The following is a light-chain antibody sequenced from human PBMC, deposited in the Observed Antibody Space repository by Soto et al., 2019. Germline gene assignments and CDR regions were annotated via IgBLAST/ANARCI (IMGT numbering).Light chain of an antibody. CDR2: AAS. J-gene: IGKJ4*01. CDR3: QQRDSWPLT. Sequence: DIQMTQSPSALSASVGDRVTITCRASQNIRSYLNWYQQKAGKAPKLLIYAASSLESGVPARFTGSGSGTDFTLTIRSLEPEDFAIYYCQQRDSWPLTFGGGTKVDIK. CDR1: QNIRSY. V-gene: IGKV1-39*01.